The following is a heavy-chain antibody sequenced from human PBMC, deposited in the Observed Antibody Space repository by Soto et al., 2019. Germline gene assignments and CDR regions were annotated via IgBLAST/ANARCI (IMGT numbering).Heavy chain of an antibody. CDR2: IYYSGST. CDR1: GGSISSSSYY. Sequence: SETLSLTCTVSGGSISSSSYYWGWIRQPPGKGLEWIGSIYYSGSTYYNPSLKSRVTISVDTSKNQFSLKLSSVTAADTAVYYCARRDTLERLGYDAFDIWGQGTMVTVS. V-gene: IGHV4-39*01. J-gene: IGHJ3*02. D-gene: IGHD1-1*01. CDR3: ARRDTLERLGYDAFDI.